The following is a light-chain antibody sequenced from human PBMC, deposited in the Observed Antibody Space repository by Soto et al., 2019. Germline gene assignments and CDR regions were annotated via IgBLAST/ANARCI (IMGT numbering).Light chain of an antibody. Sequence: DIVMTQSPLSLPVTPGEPASISCRSSQSLLHSNGYNYLDWYLQKPGQSPQLLIYLGSYRASGVPDRFSGSGSGPNFTLIISRVEAEDVGGYYCMQSLHTPWTFGQGTKVEIK. V-gene: IGKV2-28*01. CDR2: LGS. J-gene: IGKJ1*01. CDR3: MQSLHTPWT. CDR1: QSLLHSNGYNY.